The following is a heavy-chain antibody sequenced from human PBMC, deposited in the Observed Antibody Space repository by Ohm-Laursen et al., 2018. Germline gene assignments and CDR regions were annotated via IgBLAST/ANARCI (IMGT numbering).Heavy chain of an antibody. J-gene: IGHJ4*02. D-gene: IGHD6-6*01. CDR3: AREAKYRRYFDY. CDR1: GFTFSDYY. CDR2: ISSSGSTI. Sequence: SLRLSCAASGFTFSDYYMSWIRQAPGKGLEWVSYISSSGSTIYYADSVKCRFTIPRDNAKNSLYLQMNSLRAEDTAVYYCAREAKYRRYFDYWGQGTLVTVSS. V-gene: IGHV3-11*01.